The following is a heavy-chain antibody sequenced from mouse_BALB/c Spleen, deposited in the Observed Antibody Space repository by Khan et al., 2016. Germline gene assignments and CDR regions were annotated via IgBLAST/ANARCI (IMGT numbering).Heavy chain of an antibody. CDR3: ARKEDFGYYFDY. CDR2: ISYSGST. J-gene: IGHJ2*01. Sequence: EVQLQESGPGLVKPSQSLSLTCTVTGYSITSDYAWNWIRQFPGNKLECMSYISYSGSTSYNPSLQSRISITRDTSTNQFFLQLNSVTTEDTATYYWARKEDFGYYFDYWGQGTTLTVSS. D-gene: IGHD2-2*01. V-gene: IGHV3-2*02. CDR1: GYSITSDYA.